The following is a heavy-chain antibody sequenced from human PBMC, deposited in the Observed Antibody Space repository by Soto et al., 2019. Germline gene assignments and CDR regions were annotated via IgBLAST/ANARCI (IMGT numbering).Heavy chain of an antibody. D-gene: IGHD6-19*01. CDR2: ISFDGHDQ. CDR3: ASQQWLDPV. CDR1: GFPFSNYG. Sequence: PGGSLRLSCAASGFPFSNYGMHWVRQAPGKGLEWMAVISFDGHDQDYADSVKGRFTISRDNSKSTLYLQMNSLRAEDTAVYYCASQQWLDPVWGQGTLVTDSS. V-gene: IGHV3-30*03. J-gene: IGHJ4*02.